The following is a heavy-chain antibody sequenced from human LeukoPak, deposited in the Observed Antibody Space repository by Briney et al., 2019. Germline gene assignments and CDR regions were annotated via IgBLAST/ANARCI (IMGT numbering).Heavy chain of an antibody. V-gene: IGHV1-3*01. CDR1: GYTFTSYA. D-gene: IGHD3-10*01. CDR3: ARDYWLGGYYGSGTCFDY. Sequence: VASVKVSCKASGYTFTSYAMHWVLQAPGQRLEWMGWINAGNGNTKYSQKFQGRVTITRDASASTAYMELSSLRSEDTAVYYCARDYWLGGYYGSGTCFDYWGQGTLVTVSS. CDR2: INAGNGNT. J-gene: IGHJ4*02.